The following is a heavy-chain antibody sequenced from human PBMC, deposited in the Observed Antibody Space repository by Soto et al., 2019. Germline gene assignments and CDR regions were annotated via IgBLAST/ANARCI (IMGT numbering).Heavy chain of an antibody. V-gene: IGHV1-18*01. CDR2: ISDYNGNT. CDR3: ARSEHPREPPPPLY. J-gene: IGHJ4*02. Sequence: QVQLVQSGAEVKKPGASVKVSCKASGYTFTSYGISWVRQAPGQGLEWMGWISDYNGNTNYAQKLQGRVTMTTDTSTSTAYMQLRSLRSDDTAVYYCARSEHPREPPPPLYWGQGTLVTVSS. CDR1: GYTFTSYG. D-gene: IGHD1-1*01.